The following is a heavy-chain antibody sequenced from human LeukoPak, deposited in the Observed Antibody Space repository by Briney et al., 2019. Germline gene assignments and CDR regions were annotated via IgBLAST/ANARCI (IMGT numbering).Heavy chain of an antibody. CDR1: GGSISSSSYY. D-gene: IGHD2-2*02. CDR2: ISYSGST. V-gene: IGHV4-39*01. CDR3: ARFTYCSSTSCHRGFDY. J-gene: IGHJ4*02. Sequence: SETLSLTCTVSGGSISSSSYYWDWIRQPPGKGLEWIGSISYSGSTYYNPSLKSRVIISVDTSKNQFSLNLTSVTAADTAVYYCARFTYCSSTSCHRGFDYWGQGTLVTVSS.